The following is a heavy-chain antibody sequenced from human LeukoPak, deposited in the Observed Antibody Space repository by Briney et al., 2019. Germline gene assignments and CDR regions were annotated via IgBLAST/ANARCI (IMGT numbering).Heavy chain of an antibody. V-gene: IGHV3-33*01. Sequence: GGSLRLSCAASGFTFSSYGMHWVRQAPGKGLEWVAVIWYDGSNKYYADSVKGRFTVSRDNSKNTLYLQMNSLSAEDTAVYYCARGRYSGSYNWFDPWGQGTLVTVSS. CDR2: IWYDGSNK. CDR3: ARGRYSGSYNWFDP. CDR1: GFTFSSYG. D-gene: IGHD1-26*01. J-gene: IGHJ5*02.